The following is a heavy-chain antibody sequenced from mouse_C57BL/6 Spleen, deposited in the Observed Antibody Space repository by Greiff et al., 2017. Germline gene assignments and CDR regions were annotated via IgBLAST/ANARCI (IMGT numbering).Heavy chain of an antibody. Sequence: EVQLQQSGAELVKPGASVKLSCAASGFNINDYYMHWVKQRTEQGLEWIGRIDPEDGETTYAPKFPGKATITAYTSSNTAYLQLSSLTSGDTAVYYCASLNGDGDWGQGTTLTVSS. D-gene: IGHD4-1*01. CDR2: IDPEDGET. V-gene: IGHV14-2*01. CDR1: GFNINDYY. J-gene: IGHJ2*01. CDR3: ASLNGDGD.